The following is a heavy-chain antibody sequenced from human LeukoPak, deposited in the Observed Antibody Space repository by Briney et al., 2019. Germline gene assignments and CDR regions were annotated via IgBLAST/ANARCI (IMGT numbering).Heavy chain of an antibody. CDR1: GGSISSYY. CDR2: IYTSGST. J-gene: IGHJ4*02. Sequence: PSETLSLTCTASGGSISSYYWSWIRQPAGKGLEWIGRIYTSGSTNYNPSLKSRVTISVDTSKNQFSLKLSSVTAADTAVYYCARSAMVRGVTYFDYWGQGTLVTVSS. V-gene: IGHV4-4*07. D-gene: IGHD3-10*01. CDR3: ARSAMVRGVTYFDY.